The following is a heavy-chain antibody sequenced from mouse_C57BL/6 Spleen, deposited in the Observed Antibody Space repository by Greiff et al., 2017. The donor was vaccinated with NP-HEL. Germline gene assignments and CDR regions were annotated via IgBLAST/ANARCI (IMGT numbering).Heavy chain of an antibody. V-gene: IGHV3-6*01. CDR1: GYSITSGYY. J-gene: IGHJ1*03. D-gene: IGHD4-1*01. CDR3: ARGELGEGYFDV. CDR2: ISYDGSN. Sequence: EVQLQESGPGLVKPSQSLSLTCSVTGYSITSGYYWNWIRQFPGNKLEWMGYISYDGSNNYNPSLKNRISITRDTSKNQFFLKLNSVTTEDTATYYCARGELGEGYFDVWGTGTTVTVSS.